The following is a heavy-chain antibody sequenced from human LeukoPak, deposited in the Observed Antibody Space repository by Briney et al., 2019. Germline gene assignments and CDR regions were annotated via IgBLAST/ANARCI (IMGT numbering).Heavy chain of an antibody. CDR2: IYHSGST. CDR1: GGSISSGGYS. V-gene: IGHV4-30-2*01. CDR3: ARGAIANYDILTKAYYYYGMDV. D-gene: IGHD3-9*01. Sequence: SESLSLTCAVSGGSISSGGYSWSWIRQPPGKGLEWIGYIYHSGSTYYNPSLKSRVTISVDRSKNQFSLKLSSVTAADTAVYYCARGAIANYDILTKAYYYYGMDVWGQGTTVTVSS. J-gene: IGHJ6*02.